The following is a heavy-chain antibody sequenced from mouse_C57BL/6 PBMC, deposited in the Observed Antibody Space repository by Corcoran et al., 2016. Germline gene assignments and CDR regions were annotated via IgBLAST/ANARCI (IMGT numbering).Heavy chain of an antibody. CDR2: ISYDGSN. CDR1: GYSITSGYY. Sequence: DVQLQESGPGLVKPSQSLSLTCSVTGYSITSGYYWNWIRQFPGNKLEWMGYISYDGSNNYNPSLKNRISITRDTSKNQFFLKLNSVTTEDTATYYCASEGYAMDYWGQGTSVTVSS. V-gene: IGHV3-6*01. CDR3: ASEGYAMDY. J-gene: IGHJ4*01.